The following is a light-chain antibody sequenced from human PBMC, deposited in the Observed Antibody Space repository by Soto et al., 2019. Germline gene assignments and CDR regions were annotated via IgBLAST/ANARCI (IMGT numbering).Light chain of an antibody. V-gene: IGLV2-14*01. Sequence: QSALTQPASVSGSPGQSITISCAGTRSDIGASNSVSWYQHLPGRSPTLIIYEATNRPSGVSERFSGSKAGDTASLTISGLQADDESEYFCISYKTDDTFVFGGGTKAHRP. CDR1: RSDIGASNS. CDR3: ISYKTDDTFV. CDR2: EAT. J-gene: IGLJ1*01.